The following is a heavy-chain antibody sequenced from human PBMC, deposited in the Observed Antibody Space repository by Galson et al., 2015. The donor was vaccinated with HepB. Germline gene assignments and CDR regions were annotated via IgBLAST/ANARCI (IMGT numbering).Heavy chain of an antibody. Sequence: SVKVSCKASGYTFTSYGISWVRQASGQGLEWMGWISAYNGNTNYAQKLQGRVTMTTDTSTSTAYMELRSLRSDDTAVYYCARDTILWETTVVTDGGLIDYWGQGTLVTVSS. J-gene: IGHJ4*02. CDR2: ISAYNGNT. CDR1: GYTFTSYG. CDR3: ARDTILWETTVVTDGGLIDY. V-gene: IGHV1-18*04. D-gene: IGHD4-23*01.